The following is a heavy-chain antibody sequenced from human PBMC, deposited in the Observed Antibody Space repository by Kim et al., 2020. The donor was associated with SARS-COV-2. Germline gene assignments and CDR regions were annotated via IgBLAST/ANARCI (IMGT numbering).Heavy chain of an antibody. Sequence: GGSLRLSCAASGFTFSSYAMHWVRQAPGKGLEWVAVISYDGSNKYYADSVKGRFTISRDNSKNTLYLQMNSLRAEDTAVYYCARDPPTYYYGSGDEPYNWFDPWGQGTLVTVSS. J-gene: IGHJ5*02. CDR2: ISYDGSNK. V-gene: IGHV3-30*04. CDR1: GFTFSSYA. CDR3: ARDPPTYYYGSGDEPYNWFDP. D-gene: IGHD3-10*01.